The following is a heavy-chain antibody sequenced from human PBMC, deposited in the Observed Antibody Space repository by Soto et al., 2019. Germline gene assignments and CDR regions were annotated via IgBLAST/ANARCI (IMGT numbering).Heavy chain of an antibody. V-gene: IGHV1-18*04. J-gene: IGHJ6*02. Sequence: GASVKVSCKASGYTFTSYGISWVRQAPGQGLEWMGWISAYNGNTNYAQKLQGRVTMTTDTSTSTAYMELRSLRSDDTAVYYCASHPVRIAAYYYYYGMDVWGQGTTVTVSS. D-gene: IGHD6-13*01. CDR1: GYTFTSYG. CDR3: ASHPVRIAAYYYYYGMDV. CDR2: ISAYNGNT.